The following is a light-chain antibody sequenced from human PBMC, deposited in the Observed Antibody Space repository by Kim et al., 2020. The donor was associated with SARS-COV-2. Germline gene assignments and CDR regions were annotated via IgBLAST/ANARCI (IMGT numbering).Light chain of an antibody. CDR3: QQYNNWPYT. CDR1: QSVSSN. CDR2: GAS. J-gene: IGKJ2*01. V-gene: IGKV3-15*01. Sequence: SVCPGERATLSRRASQSVSSNFAWYQQKPGQAPRLLIYGASTRATGIPARFSGSGSGTEFTLTISSLQSEEFAVYYCQQYNNWPYTFGQGTKLEI.